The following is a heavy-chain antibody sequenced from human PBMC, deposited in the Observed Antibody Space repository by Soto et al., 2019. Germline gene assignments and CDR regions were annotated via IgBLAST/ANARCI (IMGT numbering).Heavy chain of an antibody. J-gene: IGHJ2*01. CDR3: AREGARYCSSTSCLRYWYFDL. CDR2: ISSSSSYI. D-gene: IGHD2-2*01. V-gene: IGHV3-21*01. Sequence: EVQLVESGGGLVKPGGSLRLSCAASGFTFSSYSMNWVRQAPGKGLEWVSSISSSSSYIYYADSVKGRFTISRDNAKNTLYLQMNSLRAEDTAVYYCAREGARYCSSTSCLRYWYFDLWGRGTPVTVSS. CDR1: GFTFSSYS.